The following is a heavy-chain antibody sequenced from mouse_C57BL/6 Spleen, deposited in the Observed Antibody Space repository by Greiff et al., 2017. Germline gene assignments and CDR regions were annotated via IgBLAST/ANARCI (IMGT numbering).Heavy chain of an antibody. V-gene: IGHV1-82*01. CDR2: IYPGDGDT. CDR1: GYAFSSSW. CDR3: ARGEANWDRYWYFDV. J-gene: IGHJ1*03. D-gene: IGHD4-1*01. Sequence: VQGVESGPELVKPGASVKISCKASGYAFSSSWMNWVKQRPGKGLEWIGRIYPGDGDTNYNGKLKGKATLTADKSSSTAYMQLSSLTSEDSAVYFCARGEANWDRYWYFDVWGTGTTVTVSS.